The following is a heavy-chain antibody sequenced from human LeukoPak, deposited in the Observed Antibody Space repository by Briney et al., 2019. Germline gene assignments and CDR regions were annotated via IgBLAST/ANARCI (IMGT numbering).Heavy chain of an antibody. CDR1: IRSISSGNYY. CDR2: IYHSGST. Sequence: SETLSLTCAVSIRSISSGNYYWGWIRQAPGKGLEWIGNIYHSGSTYYNPSLKSRVTISVDTSKNQFSLKLNSVHAADTAVYYCARATYYVWGSYLSVDYWGQGSLVTV. CDR3: ARATYYVWGSYLSVDY. V-gene: IGHV4-39*01. J-gene: IGHJ4*02. D-gene: IGHD3-16*01.